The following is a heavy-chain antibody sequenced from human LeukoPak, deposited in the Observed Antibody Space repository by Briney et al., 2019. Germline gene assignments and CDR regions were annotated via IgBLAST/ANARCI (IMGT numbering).Heavy chain of an antibody. Sequence: PSETLSLTCAVYGGSFRGYYWSWIRQPPGKGLEWIGEINHSGSTNYNPSLKSRDTISVHTSKNPFSLKLSSVTAAATAVYYCARGRVTMVQGVTKPYNWFDPWGQGTLVTVSS. CDR2: INHSGST. V-gene: IGHV4-34*01. CDR3: ARGRVTMVQGVTKPYNWFDP. CDR1: GGSFRGYY. D-gene: IGHD3-10*01. J-gene: IGHJ5*02.